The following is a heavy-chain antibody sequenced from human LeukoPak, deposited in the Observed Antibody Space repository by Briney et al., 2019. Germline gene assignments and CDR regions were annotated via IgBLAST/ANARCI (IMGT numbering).Heavy chain of an antibody. CDR1: GFTFSSYW. CDR2: IKQDGSEK. J-gene: IGHJ4*02. D-gene: IGHD3-10*01. Sequence: GGSLRLSCAASGFTFSSYWMSWVRQAPGKGLEWVANIKQDGSEKYYVDSVKGRFTIPRDNAKNSLYLQMNSLRAEDTAVYYCARGGSGSYYFSFDYWGQGTLVTVSS. V-gene: IGHV3-7*01. CDR3: ARGGSGSYYFSFDY.